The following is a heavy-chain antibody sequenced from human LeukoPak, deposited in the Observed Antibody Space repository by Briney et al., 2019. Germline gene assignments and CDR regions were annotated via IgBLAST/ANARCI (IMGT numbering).Heavy chain of an antibody. Sequence: PRESLKTSCKGSGYSFTSYSIGWVRQMPGKGLEWMGIIYPGDSDTRYSPSFQGQVTISADKSISTAYLQWTSLKASDTAMYYCARQVLYSSGWTNIDYWGQGTLVTVSS. D-gene: IGHD6-19*01. CDR3: ARQVLYSSGWTNIDY. J-gene: IGHJ4*02. V-gene: IGHV5-51*01. CDR2: IYPGDSDT. CDR1: GYSFTSYS.